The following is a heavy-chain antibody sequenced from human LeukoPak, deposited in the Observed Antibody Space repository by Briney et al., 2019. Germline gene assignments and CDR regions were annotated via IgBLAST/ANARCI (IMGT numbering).Heavy chain of an antibody. CDR1: GGSISSSSYY. Sequence: PSETLSLTCSVSGGSISSSSYYWGWIRQPPGKGLEWIGSIYYSGTTYYNPSLKSRVTISVDTSKNQFSLKVSSVTAADTAVYYCARLFTGIVIIPAAIHYYGMDVWGQGTTVTVSS. V-gene: IGHV4-39*01. CDR3: ARLFTGIVIIPAAIHYYGMDV. CDR2: IYYSGTT. J-gene: IGHJ6*02. D-gene: IGHD2-2*01.